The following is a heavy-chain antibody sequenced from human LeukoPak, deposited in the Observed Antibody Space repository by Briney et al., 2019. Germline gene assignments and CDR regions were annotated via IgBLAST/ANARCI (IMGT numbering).Heavy chain of an antibody. V-gene: IGHV1-8*03. J-gene: IGHJ6*03. Sequence: ASVKVSCKASGYTFTSYDINWVRQATGQGLEWTGWMNPNSGNTGYAQKFQGRVTITRNTSISTAYMELSSLRSEDTAVYYCAREGYGYYYYYYMDVWGKGTTVTVSS. CDR1: GYTFTSYD. CDR3: AREGYGYYYYYYMDV. D-gene: IGHD5-18*01. CDR2: MNPNSGNT.